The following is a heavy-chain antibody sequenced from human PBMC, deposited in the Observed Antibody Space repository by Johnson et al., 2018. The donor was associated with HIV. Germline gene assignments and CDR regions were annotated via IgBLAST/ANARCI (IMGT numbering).Heavy chain of an antibody. CDR1: GITVGTNY. Sequence: VQLVESGGGLVQPGGSLRLSCAASGITVGTNYMSWVRQAPGKGLEWVSVIFSVGDVYYADSVKGRFTISRDNSKNMVYLQMNSLRPEDTAVYYCARGGQLVAFDIWGQGTMVTVSS. V-gene: IGHV3-66*02. D-gene: IGHD6-6*01. J-gene: IGHJ3*02. CDR3: ARGGQLVAFDI. CDR2: IFSVGDV.